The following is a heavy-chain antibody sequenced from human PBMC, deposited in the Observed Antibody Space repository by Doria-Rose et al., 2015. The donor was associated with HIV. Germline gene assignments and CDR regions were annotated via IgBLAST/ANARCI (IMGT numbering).Heavy chain of an antibody. Sequence: PWKWLEWVGFIRSKAYGGTTDYAASLKGRFTISRDDSNTIAYLQMNGLRTEDTAVYFCTRSYNNFWSGSYYDYWCQGTLVTVSS. CDR3: TRSYNNFWSGSYYDY. V-gene: IGHV3-49*02. D-gene: IGHD3-3*01. J-gene: IGHJ4*02. CDR2: IRSKAYGGTT.